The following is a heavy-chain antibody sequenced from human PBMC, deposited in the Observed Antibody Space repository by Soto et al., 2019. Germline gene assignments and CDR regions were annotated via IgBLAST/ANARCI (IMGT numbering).Heavy chain of an antibody. CDR3: ARAPYSSSWQPLNWCDP. J-gene: IGHJ5*02. CDR1: GGTFSSYA. D-gene: IGHD6-13*01. V-gene: IGHV1-69*06. Sequence: QVQLVQSGAEVKKPGTSVKVSCKAAGGTFSSYAISWVRQAPGQGLEWMGGIIPIFGTANYAQKFQGRVTITEDKSTSTADMELSSLSSEDTAVYSCARAPYSSSWQPLNWCDPWGQGTLVTVSS. CDR2: IIPIFGTA.